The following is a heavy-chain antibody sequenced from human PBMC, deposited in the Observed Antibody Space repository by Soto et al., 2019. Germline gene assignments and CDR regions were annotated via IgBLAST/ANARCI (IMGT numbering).Heavy chain of an antibody. V-gene: IGHV3-21*01. Sequence: VGSLRLSGAASGFTFSSYVMNWVRQGPGKGLEWVSSISRSSSYIYYGDSVKGRFTISRDDAKNSLYLEMNSLRAEDTAVYYCAKNNGEDYKYHLYGMDVWGQGTTVTVSS. CDR3: AKNNGEDYKYHLYGMDV. CDR2: ISRSSSYI. J-gene: IGHJ6*02. D-gene: IGHD4-4*01. CDR1: GFTFSSYV.